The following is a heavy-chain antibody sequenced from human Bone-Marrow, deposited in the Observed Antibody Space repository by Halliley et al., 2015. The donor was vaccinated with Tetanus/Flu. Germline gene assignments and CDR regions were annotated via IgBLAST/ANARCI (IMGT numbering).Heavy chain of an antibody. CDR1: GFDFSGSW. J-gene: IGHJ1*01. Sequence: SLRLSCVASGFDFSGSWLSWLRPAPGKGLEWVANMKPDGRDKYYVDSVKSRFTISRDNAKNSLYLQMNSLRAGVTAVYYCAIDRGWGAYDHWGLGTQVTGSS. CDR3: AIDRGWGAYDH. CDR2: MKPDGRDK. V-gene: IGHV3-7*03. D-gene: IGHD3-10*01.